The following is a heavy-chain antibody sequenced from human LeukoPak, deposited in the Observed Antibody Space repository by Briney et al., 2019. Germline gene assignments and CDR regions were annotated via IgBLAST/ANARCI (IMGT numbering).Heavy chain of an antibody. CDR3: ARHGIAARGNQYYLDY. V-gene: IGHV5-51*01. J-gene: IGHJ4*02. CDR1: GYSLTNHW. CDR2: VYPGNSDT. Sequence: GEALKISCKGSGYSLTNHWTGWVRQVPGKGLEWMGIVYPGNSDTRYSPSFRGQVIISADKSTTTAYLQWISLKASDTAMYYCARHGIAARGNQYYLDYWGQGILVTVSS. D-gene: IGHD6-6*01.